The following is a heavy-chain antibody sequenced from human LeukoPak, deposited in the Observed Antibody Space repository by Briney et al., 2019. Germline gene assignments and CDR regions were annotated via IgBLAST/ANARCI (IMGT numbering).Heavy chain of an antibody. Sequence: GGSLRLSCAASGFTFSTYSMSWVRRAPGKGLEWVSAINSGFSTYYPDSVKGRFTISRDNAENSLYLQMNSLRVEDSAVYYCTRQYYDFWSGFYTADYYFDYWGQGTLVTVSS. J-gene: IGHJ4*02. D-gene: IGHD3-3*01. CDR2: INSGFST. V-gene: IGHV3-69-1*01. CDR3: TRQYYDFWSGFYTADYYFDY. CDR1: GFTFSTYS.